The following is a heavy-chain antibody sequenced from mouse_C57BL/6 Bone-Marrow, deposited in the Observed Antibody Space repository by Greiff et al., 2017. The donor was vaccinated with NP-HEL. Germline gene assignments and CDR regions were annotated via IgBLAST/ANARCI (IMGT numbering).Heavy chain of an antibody. J-gene: IGHJ4*01. V-gene: IGHV6-3*01. CDR3: PGSSYPHYAMDY. CDR2: IRLKSDNYAT. CDR1: GFTFSNYW. Sequence: EVKLMESGGGLVQPGGSMKLSCVASGFTFSNYWMNWVRQSPEKGLEWVAQIRLKSDNYATHYAESVKGRFTISRDDSKSSVYLQMNNLRAEDTGIYYCPGSSYPHYAMDYWGQGTSVTVSS. D-gene: IGHD1-1*01.